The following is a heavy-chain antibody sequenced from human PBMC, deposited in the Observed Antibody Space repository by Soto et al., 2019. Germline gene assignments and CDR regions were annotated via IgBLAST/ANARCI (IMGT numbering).Heavy chain of an antibody. V-gene: IGHV1-69*06. CDR2: IIPMFGSP. CDR3: AGGGQEDGSIFDS. Sequence: QVQLVQSGAEVKRPGSSVKVSCKASGGMFSTYAFSWVRQAPGQGLEWMGQIIPMFGSPNYAQKLQGRVTITAAKSTSTAYMELNTLRSEDTDVYYCAGGGQEDGSIFDSWGQGTLVAVSS. J-gene: IGHJ5*01. D-gene: IGHD5-12*01. CDR1: GGMFSTYA.